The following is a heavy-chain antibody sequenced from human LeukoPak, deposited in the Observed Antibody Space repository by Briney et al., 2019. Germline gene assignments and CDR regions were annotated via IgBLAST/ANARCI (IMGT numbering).Heavy chain of an antibody. D-gene: IGHD2-15*01. CDR3: ARGDKFSGDY. CDR1: GFTFSTYW. CDR2: IHQDGNEK. V-gene: IGHV3-7*04. Sequence: PGGSLRLSCAASGFTFSTYWMSWVRQAPGKGLEWVANIHQDGNEKYYVDSVKGRLTISRDNAKNSLYLQMNSPRAEDTAVYYCARGDKFSGDYWGQGTLVTVSS. J-gene: IGHJ4*02.